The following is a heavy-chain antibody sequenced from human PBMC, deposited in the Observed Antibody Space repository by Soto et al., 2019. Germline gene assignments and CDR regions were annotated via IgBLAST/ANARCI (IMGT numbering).Heavy chain of an antibody. J-gene: IGHJ4*02. CDR2: IYYSGST. V-gene: IGHV4-39*01. CDR3: ARGLYDLIWGVTHLDY. Sequence: SETLSLTCTVSGGSISSSSYYWGWIRQPPGKGLEWIGSIYYSGSTYYNPSLKSRVTISVDTSKNQFSLKLNSVTAADTAVYYCARGLYDLIWGVTHLDYWDQGILVTVSS. D-gene: IGHD3-10*01. CDR1: GGSISSSSYY.